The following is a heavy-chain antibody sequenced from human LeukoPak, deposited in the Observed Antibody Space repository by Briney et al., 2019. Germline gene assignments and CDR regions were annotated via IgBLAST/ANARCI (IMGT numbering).Heavy chain of an antibody. CDR1: GGSISSGGYY. CDR3: ARGDFGFLEWADYYYYMDV. Sequence: PSQTLSLTCTVSGGSISSGGYYWRWIRQPPGKGLEWIGYIYHSGSTYYNPSLKSRVTISVDRSKNQFSLKLSSVTAADTAVYYCARGDFGFLEWADYYYYMDVWGKGTTVTVSS. D-gene: IGHD3-3*01. J-gene: IGHJ6*03. V-gene: IGHV4-30-2*01. CDR2: IYHSGST.